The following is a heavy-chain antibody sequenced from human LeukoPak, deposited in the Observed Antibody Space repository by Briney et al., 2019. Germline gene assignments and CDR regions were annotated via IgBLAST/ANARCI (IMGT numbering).Heavy chain of an antibody. CDR2: ISYDGSNK. Sequence: GGSLRLSCAASGFTFSSYAMHWVRQAPGKGLEWVAVISYDGSNKYYADSVKGRFTISRDNSKNTLYLQMNSLRAEDTAVYYCARAIPPYCGGDCSNFDYWGQGTLVTVSS. CDR1: GFTFSSYA. D-gene: IGHD2-21*02. J-gene: IGHJ4*02. V-gene: IGHV3-30-3*01. CDR3: ARAIPPYCGGDCSNFDY.